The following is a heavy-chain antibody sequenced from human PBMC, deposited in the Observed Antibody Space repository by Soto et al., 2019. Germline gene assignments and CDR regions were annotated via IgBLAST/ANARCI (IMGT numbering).Heavy chain of an antibody. CDR3: AKAPTTTYSSSLDY. V-gene: IGHV3-23*01. D-gene: IGHD6-13*01. CDR2: ISGSGGST. Sequence: EVQLLESGGGLVQPGGSLRLSCAASGFTFSSYAMSWVRQAPGKGLEWVSAISGSGGSTYYADSVKGRFTVSRDNSKNTLYRQMNSLRAEDTAVYYCAKAPTTTYSSSLDYGGQGTLVTVSS. CDR1: GFTFSSYA. J-gene: IGHJ4*02.